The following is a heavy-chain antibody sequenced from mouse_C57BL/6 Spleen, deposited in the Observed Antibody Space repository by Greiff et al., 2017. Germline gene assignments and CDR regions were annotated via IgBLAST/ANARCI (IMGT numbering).Heavy chain of an antibody. CDR2: IDPSDSET. CDR3: ARGDYGRDYFDY. J-gene: IGHJ2*01. D-gene: IGHD2-4*01. Sequence: VQLQQPGAELVRPGSSVKLSCKASGYTFTSYWMHWVKQRPIQGLEWIGNIDPSDSETHYNQKFKDKDTLTVDKSSSTAYMQLSSLTSEDSAVYYCARGDYGRDYFDYWGQGTTLTVSS. V-gene: IGHV1-52*01. CDR1: GYTFTSYW.